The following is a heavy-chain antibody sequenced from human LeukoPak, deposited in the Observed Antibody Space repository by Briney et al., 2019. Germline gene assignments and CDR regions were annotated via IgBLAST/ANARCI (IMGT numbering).Heavy chain of an antibody. CDR1: GYTFTGYY. D-gene: IGHD1-26*01. CDR3: ARGAGATLYYYYYYMDV. V-gene: IGHV1-2*02. Sequence: GASVKVSFKASGYTFTGYYMHWVRQAPGQGLEWMGWINPNSGGTNYAQKFQGRVTMTRDTSISTAYMELSRLRSDGTAVYYCARGAGATLYYYYYYMDVWGKGTTVTVSS. J-gene: IGHJ6*03. CDR2: INPNSGGT.